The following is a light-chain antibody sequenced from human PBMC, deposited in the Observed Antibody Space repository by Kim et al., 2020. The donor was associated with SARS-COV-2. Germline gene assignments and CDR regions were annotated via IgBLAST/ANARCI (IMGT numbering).Light chain of an antibody. J-gene: IGLJ2*01. Sequence: SPGGTVTLTCASSTGAVTIYHYPYWFQQKPGQAPRTLIYDTNNTHSWTPARFSGSLLGGKAALTLSGALPEDEAEYYCLLSYNGPRVFGGGTKLSVL. CDR2: DTN. CDR3: LLSYNGPRV. V-gene: IGLV7-46*01. CDR1: TGAVTIYHY.